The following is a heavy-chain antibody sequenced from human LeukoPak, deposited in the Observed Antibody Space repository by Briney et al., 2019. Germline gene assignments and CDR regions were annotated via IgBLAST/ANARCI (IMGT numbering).Heavy chain of an antibody. CDR1: GFTFSSYA. D-gene: IGHD3-10*01. V-gene: IGHV3-23*01. CDR2: ISGSGGST. Sequence: GGSLRLSCAASGFTFSSYAMSWVRQAPGKGLEWVSAISGSGGSTYYADSVKGRFTISRDNSKNTLYLQMDSLRADDTAVYYCARCKGHHGSGSYWAWWFDPWGQGTLVTVSS. J-gene: IGHJ5*02. CDR3: ARCKGHHGSGSYWAWWFDP.